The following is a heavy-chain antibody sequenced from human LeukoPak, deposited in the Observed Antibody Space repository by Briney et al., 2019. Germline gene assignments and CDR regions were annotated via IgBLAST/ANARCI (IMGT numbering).Heavy chain of an antibody. Sequence: ASVKVSCKASGYTFTSYGISWVRQAPGQGLEWMGWISAYNGNTNYAQKLQGRVTMTTDTSTSTAYMELRSLRSDDTAVYYCARLWFGELFPSYYYYYGMDVWGQGTTVTVSS. CDR3: ARLWFGELFPSYYYYYGMDV. J-gene: IGHJ6*02. CDR1: GYTFTSYG. CDR2: ISAYNGNT. D-gene: IGHD3-10*01. V-gene: IGHV1-18*01.